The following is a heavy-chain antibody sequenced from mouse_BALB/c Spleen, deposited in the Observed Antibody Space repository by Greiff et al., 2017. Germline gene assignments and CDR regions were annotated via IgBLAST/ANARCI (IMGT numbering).Heavy chain of an antibody. V-gene: IGHV1S135*01. CDR1: GYSFTSYY. CDR3: ARRGAYYGNSYAMDD. Sequence: EVQLQESGPELMKPGASVKISCKASGYSFTSYYMHWVKQSHGKSLEWIGYIDPFNGGTSYNQKFKGKATLTVDKSSSTAYMHLSSLTSEDSAVYYCARRGAYYGNSYAMDDWGQGTSVTVSS. D-gene: IGHD2-10*01. CDR2: IDPFNGGT. J-gene: IGHJ4*01.